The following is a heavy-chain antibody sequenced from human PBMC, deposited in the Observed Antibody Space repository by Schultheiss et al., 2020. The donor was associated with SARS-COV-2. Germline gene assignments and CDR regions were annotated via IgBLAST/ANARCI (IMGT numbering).Heavy chain of an antibody. CDR3: ARTPGDYYYYYGMDV. V-gene: IGHV3-7*01. CDR2: IKQDGSEK. J-gene: IGHJ6*02. CDR1: GFTFSSYW. D-gene: IGHD3-10*01. Sequence: GGSLRLSCAASGFTFSSYWMSWVRQAPGKGLEWVANIKQDGSEKYYVDSVKGRFTISRDNAKNTLYLQMNSLRAEDTAVYYCARTPGDYYYYYGMDVWGQGTTVTVSS.